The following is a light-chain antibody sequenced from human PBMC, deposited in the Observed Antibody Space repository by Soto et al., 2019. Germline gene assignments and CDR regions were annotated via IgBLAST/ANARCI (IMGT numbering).Light chain of an antibody. V-gene: IGKV1-12*01. CDR3: QQASSFPLT. Sequence: DIQMAQSPSSMSASVGDRVTITCRASQDISDYLAWYQHKPGKAPKVLIYTASTLQSGVPSRFSGSGSGTDFTLTINSLQPEDFATYFCQQASSFPLTFGGGTKVEIK. J-gene: IGKJ4*01. CDR1: QDISDY. CDR2: TAS.